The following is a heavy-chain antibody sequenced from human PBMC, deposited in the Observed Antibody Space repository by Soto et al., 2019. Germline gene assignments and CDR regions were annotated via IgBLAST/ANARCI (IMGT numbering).Heavy chain of an antibody. CDR1: GGSVSGGGHY. D-gene: IGHD2-21*02. V-gene: IGHV4-31*02. Sequence: SETLSLTCSVSGGSVSGGGHYWTWIRQQPGKGLEWIGFSFSGGSTYYNPSLRGRVVISVDTSKNQFSLTLTSATAADTAVYYCARDRCTGGDCYLGYWGQGTLVTVS. J-gene: IGHJ4*02. CDR2: SFSGGST. CDR3: ARDRCTGGDCYLGY.